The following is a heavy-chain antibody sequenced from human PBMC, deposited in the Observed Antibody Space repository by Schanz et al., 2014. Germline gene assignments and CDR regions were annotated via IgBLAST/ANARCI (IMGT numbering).Heavy chain of an antibody. CDR2: ISAYNGNT. CDR1: GYTFISYG. J-gene: IGHJ6*03. CDR3: ARLGTGMAVAGSVIDSYYYYMDV. D-gene: IGHD6-19*01. Sequence: QVQLVQSGAEVKKPGASVKVSCKASGYTFISYGINWVRQAPGQGLEWMGWISAYNGNTNYAQKLQGRVTMTTDTSTSTAYMELRSLRADDTAVYYCARLGTGMAVAGSVIDSYYYYMDVWGEGTTVTVSS. V-gene: IGHV1-18*01.